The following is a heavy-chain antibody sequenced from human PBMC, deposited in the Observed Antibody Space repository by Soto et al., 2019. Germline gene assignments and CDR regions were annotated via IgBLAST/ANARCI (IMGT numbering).Heavy chain of an antibody. V-gene: IGHV4-4*02. CDR1: GGSISSSNW. J-gene: IGHJ6*02. D-gene: IGHD2-2*01. Sequence: QVQLQESGPGLVKPSGTLSLTCAVSGGSISSSNWWSWVRQPPGKGLEWIGEIYHSGSTNYNPSLKSRVTISVDKSKNQFSLKLSTVTAADTAVYYCARSTYYCSSTSCQTDYYYYYCMDVWGQGSTVTVSS. CDR3: ARSTYYCSSTSCQTDYYYYYCMDV. CDR2: IYHSGST.